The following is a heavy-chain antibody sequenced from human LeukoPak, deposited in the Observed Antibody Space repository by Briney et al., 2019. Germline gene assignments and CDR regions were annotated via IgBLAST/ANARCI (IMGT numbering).Heavy chain of an antibody. Sequence: SETLSLTCTVSGGSISSYYWSWIRQPPGKGLGWIGYIYYSGSTNYNPSLKSRVTKSVDTSKNQFSLKLSSVTAADTAVYFCARSCSGTYYYFDYWGQGILVTVSS. CDR1: GGSISSYY. CDR3: ARSCSGTYYYFDY. D-gene: IGHD1-26*01. J-gene: IGHJ4*02. CDR2: IYYSGST. V-gene: IGHV4-59*01.